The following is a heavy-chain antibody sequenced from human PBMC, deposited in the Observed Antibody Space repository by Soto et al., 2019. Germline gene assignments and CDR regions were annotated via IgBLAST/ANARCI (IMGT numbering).Heavy chain of an antibody. J-gene: IGHJ2*01. D-gene: IGHD2-15*01. CDR1: AASISSYY. Sequence: QVQLQESGPGLVRPSETLSLTCTVSAASISSYYWTWIRQPPGKGLEWIGHMYNSEDTKYNPSLKGRVTMSVDTYKNQFSLKLRSVTAADTAIYYCVRHATDRHGNAEDWYFDLWGRGTLVTVSS. V-gene: IGHV4-59*08. CDR2: MYNSEDT. CDR3: VRHATDRHGNAEDWYFDL.